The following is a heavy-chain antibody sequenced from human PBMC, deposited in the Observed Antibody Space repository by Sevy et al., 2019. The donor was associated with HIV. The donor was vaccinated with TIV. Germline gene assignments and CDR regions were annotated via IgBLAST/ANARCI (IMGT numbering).Heavy chain of an antibody. Sequence: ASVKVSCKASGGTFSSYAISWVRQAPGQGLEWMGGIIPNFGTANYAQKFQGRVTVTADESTSTAYMELSSLRSEDTAVDYCARDYSKAYYGSGSYYYGMDVWGQGTTVTVSS. J-gene: IGHJ6*02. CDR3: ARDYSKAYYGSGSYYYGMDV. CDR2: IIPNFGTA. V-gene: IGHV1-69*13. D-gene: IGHD3-10*01. CDR1: GGTFSSYA.